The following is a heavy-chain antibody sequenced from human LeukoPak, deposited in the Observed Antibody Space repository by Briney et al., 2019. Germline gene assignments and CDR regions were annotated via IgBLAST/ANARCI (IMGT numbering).Heavy chain of an antibody. D-gene: IGHD3-22*01. CDR2: ISSDGTIT. CDR3: AREDRITMIVVVINGFDY. CDR1: GFTVSSYW. J-gene: IGHJ4*02. V-gene: IGHV3-74*01. Sequence: GGSLRLSCAAPGFTVSSYWMSWVRQAPGKGLVWVSRISSDGTITSYADSVKGRFTISRDNAKNTLYLQMNSLRGEDTAVYYCAREDRITMIVVVINGFDYWGQGTLVTVSS.